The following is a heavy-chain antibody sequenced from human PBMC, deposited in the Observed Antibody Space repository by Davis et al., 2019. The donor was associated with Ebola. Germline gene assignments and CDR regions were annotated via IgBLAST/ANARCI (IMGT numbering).Heavy chain of an antibody. Sequence: GGSLRLSCAASGFTFSSYGMHWVRQAPGKGLEWVAVISYDGSYQFYADSLKGRFTISRDNSKKTLYLQMSSPRTEDTAVYYCAKGQDSGMAPGDYWGQGTVVTVSS. D-gene: IGHD5-18*01. V-gene: IGHV3-30*18. CDR1: GFTFSSYG. J-gene: IGHJ4*02. CDR3: AKGQDSGMAPGDY. CDR2: ISYDGSYQ.